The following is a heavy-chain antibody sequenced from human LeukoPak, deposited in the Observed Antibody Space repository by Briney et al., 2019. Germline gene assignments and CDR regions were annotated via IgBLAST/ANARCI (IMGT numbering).Heavy chain of an antibody. CDR1: GFIFSNYG. V-gene: IGHV3-23*01. CDR2: ISGSGDNT. Sequence: GGSLRLSCPASGFIFSNYGMTWVRQAPGKGLEWVSIISGSGDNTYYTDYVKGRFTISRDNSKNTLYLQMNSLRAEDTAVYYCAKGQISRSDRFDYWGQGTLVTVSS. CDR3: AKGQISRSDRFDY. J-gene: IGHJ4*02.